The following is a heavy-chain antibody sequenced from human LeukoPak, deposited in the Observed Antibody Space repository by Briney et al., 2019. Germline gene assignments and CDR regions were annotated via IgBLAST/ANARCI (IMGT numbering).Heavy chain of an antibody. CDR2: TYPGDSDT. J-gene: IGHJ3*02. CDR1: GYSFTSYW. V-gene: IGHV5-51*01. Sequence: GESLKISCKGSGYSFTSYWIGWVRQMPGKGLEWMGITYPGDSDTRYSPSFQGQVTISADKSISTAYLQWSSLKASDTAMYYCARRAYYYDSSGSTGAFDIWGQGTMVTVSS. D-gene: IGHD3-22*01. CDR3: ARRAYYYDSSGSTGAFDI.